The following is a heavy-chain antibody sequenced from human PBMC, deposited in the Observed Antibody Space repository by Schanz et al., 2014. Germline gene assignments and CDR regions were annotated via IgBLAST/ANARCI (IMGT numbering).Heavy chain of an antibody. CDR3: ARAHGNNWYGKGLDY. CDR1: GFSLNTYG. J-gene: IGHJ4*02. D-gene: IGHD1-1*01. CDR2: IWNNGVTK. V-gene: IGHV3-33*01. Sequence: VQLVESGGGVVQPGTSLILSCSVSGFSLNTYGIHWFRQPAGKGLEWVAVIWNNGVTKYYADSVKGRFTISRDNSKNTLYLQMNSLRADDTAVYFCARAHGNNWYGKGLDYWGQGTQVTVSS.